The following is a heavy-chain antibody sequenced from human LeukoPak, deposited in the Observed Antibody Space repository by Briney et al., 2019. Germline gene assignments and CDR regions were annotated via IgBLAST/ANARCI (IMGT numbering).Heavy chain of an antibody. V-gene: IGHV3-53*04. D-gene: IGHD4-23*01. Sequence: GGSLRLSCATSGFNVSNNYMSWVRQAPGKGLEWVSVIYTGGGTYYADSVKGRFTISRHNSKNMVYLQMNSPRAEDTAVYFCARDSTNSIIIDYWGQGTLVTVSS. CDR2: IYTGGGT. J-gene: IGHJ4*02. CDR3: ARDSTNSIIIDY. CDR1: GFNVSNNY.